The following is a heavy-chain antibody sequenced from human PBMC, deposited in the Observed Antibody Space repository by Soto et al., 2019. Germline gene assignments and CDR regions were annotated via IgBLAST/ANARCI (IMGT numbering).Heavy chain of an antibody. CDR3: ARAPPRGIAAPGTWGSGMDV. CDR1: GFSFSSYS. D-gene: IGHD6-13*01. V-gene: IGHV3-30-3*01. Sequence: PGGSLRLSCTASGFSFSSYSLHWVRQTPGKGLEWVAVISYDGSNKYYADSVKGRFTVSRDSPKNTVFLQMNSLKPEDTAVYYCARAPPRGIAAPGTWGSGMDVWGQGTTVT. J-gene: IGHJ6*02. CDR2: ISYDGSNK.